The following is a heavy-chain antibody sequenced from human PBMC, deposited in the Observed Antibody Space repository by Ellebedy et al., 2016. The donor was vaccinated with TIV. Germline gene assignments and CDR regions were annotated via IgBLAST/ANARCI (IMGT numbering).Heavy chain of an antibody. CDR2: IYSGGST. J-gene: IGHJ1*01. D-gene: IGHD3-10*01. CDR1: GFTVSSNY. Sequence: GGSLRLXYAASGFTVSSNYMSWVRQAPGKGLEWVSVIYSGGSTYYADSVKGRFTISRDNSKNTLYLQMNSLKAEDTAVYYCARAYYYGSGSYLQWSEYFQHWGQGTLVTVSS. CDR3: ARAYYYGSGSYLQWSEYFQH. V-gene: IGHV3-66*01.